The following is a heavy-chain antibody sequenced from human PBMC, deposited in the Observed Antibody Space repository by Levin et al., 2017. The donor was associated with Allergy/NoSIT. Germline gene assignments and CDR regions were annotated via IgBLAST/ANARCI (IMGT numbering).Heavy chain of an antibody. CDR1: GFTFDDYA. CDR2: ISWNSGSI. CDR3: AKDILGEFWSGYHIAVSGAFDI. J-gene: IGHJ3*02. V-gene: IGHV3-9*01. Sequence: SLKISCAASGFTFDDYAMHWVRQAPGKGLEWVSGISWNSGSIGYADSVKGRFTISRDNAKNSLYLQMNSLRAEDTALYYCAKDILGEFWSGYHIAVSGAFDIWGQGTMVTVSS. D-gene: IGHD3-3*01.